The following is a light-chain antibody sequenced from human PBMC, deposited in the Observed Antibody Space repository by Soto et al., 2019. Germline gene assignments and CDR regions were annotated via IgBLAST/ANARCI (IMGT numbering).Light chain of an antibody. Sequence: FVLTQSPATLSLSPGKRATLSCRARQSVSSSYLAWYQQKPGQAPRLLIYGASSRATGIPDRFSGSGSGTDFTLTISRLEPEDFAVYYCQQYGSSPKTFGQGTKVDIK. CDR2: GAS. V-gene: IGKV3-20*01. CDR3: QQYGSSPKT. CDR1: QSVSSSY. J-gene: IGKJ1*01.